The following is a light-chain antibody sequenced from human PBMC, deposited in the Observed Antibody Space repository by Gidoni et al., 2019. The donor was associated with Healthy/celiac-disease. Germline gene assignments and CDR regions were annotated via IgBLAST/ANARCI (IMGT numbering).Light chain of an antibody. CDR1: TAAVTSGYS. CDR2: STS. CDR3: LRYYGGAWV. Sequence: QTVVTQEPSRTVSPGGTVTPTCASSTAAVTSGYSPNWFQQKPGQAPRALIYSTSNKPSWTPARFSGSLLGGKAALTLSVVQPEDEAEYYCLRYYGGAWVFGGGTKLTVL. J-gene: IGLJ3*02. V-gene: IGLV7-43*01.